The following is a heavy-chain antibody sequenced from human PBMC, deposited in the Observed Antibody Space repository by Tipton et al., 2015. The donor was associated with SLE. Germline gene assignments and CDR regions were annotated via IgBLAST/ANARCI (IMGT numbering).Heavy chain of an antibody. J-gene: IGHJ6*02. D-gene: IGHD3-22*01. V-gene: IGHV3-74*01. CDR3: GRGVYSEGSVGMDV. Sequence: SLRLSCAASGFTFSSYWMHWVRQAPGKGLVWVSRINRDGSSTSYADSVKGRFTISRDNSKNTLYLQMNSLRAEDTAVYYCGRGVYSEGSVGMDVWGQGTTVTVSS. CDR1: GFTFSSYW. CDR2: INRDGSST.